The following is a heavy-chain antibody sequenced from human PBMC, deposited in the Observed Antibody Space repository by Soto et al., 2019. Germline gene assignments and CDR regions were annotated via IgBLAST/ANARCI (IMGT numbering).Heavy chain of an antibody. J-gene: IGHJ4*02. Sequence: GGSLRLSCAASGFTFSRYSMSWVRQAPGKGLEWVSSISGTTNYIYYADSMKGRFTVSRDNAKNSVYLDMNSLSAEDTAVYYCARESEDLTSNFDYWGQATLVTVSS. CDR2: ISGTTNYI. V-gene: IGHV3-21*01. CDR3: ARESEDLTSNFDY. CDR1: GFTFSRYS.